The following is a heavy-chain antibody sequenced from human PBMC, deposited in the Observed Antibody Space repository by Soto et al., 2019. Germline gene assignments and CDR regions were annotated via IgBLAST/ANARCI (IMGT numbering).Heavy chain of an antibody. CDR2: ISSDGEDT. CDR3: VRAPEQRPNDV. J-gene: IGHJ4*02. D-gene: IGHD6-19*01. CDR1: GFTFSPYW. Sequence: EVQLVESGGGLVQPGGSLRLSCVASGFTFSPYWMHWVRQTPGKGLLWVARISSDGEDTTYADSVRGRFTISRDNAKNTLYLQMTSLTVDGTAIYYCVRAPEQRPNDVWGQGSLVTVSS. V-gene: IGHV3-74*03.